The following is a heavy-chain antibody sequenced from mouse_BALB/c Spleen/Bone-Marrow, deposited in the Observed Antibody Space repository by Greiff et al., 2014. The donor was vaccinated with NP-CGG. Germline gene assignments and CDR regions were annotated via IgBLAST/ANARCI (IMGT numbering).Heavy chain of an antibody. D-gene: IGHD1-1*01. J-gene: IGHJ4*01. V-gene: IGHV2-9*02. CDR3: AREGRGYYGSSGAAMDY. Sequence: VQLVESGPGLVAPSQSLSITCTVSGFSLTSYGVHWVRQPPGKGLEWLGVIWAGGGTSYNSALMSRLSINQDNSKSQVFLKLNSLQTDDTATYYCAREGRGYYGSSGAAMDYWGQGTSVTVSS. CDR2: IWAGGGT. CDR1: GFSLTSYG.